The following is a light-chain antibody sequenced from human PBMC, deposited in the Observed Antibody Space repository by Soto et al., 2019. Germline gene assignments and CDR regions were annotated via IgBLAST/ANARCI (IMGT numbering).Light chain of an antibody. V-gene: IGKV3-11*01. CDR2: DAS. Sequence: EIVLTQSPCTLSLSPGERATLSCRASQSVSSSYLGWYQQKPGQAPRLLIYDASNRATGIPARFSGSGSGTDFTLTISSLEPEDFAVYYCQQRSNWPPTFGQGTKVDIK. CDR1: QSVSSSY. CDR3: QQRSNWPPT. J-gene: IGKJ1*01.